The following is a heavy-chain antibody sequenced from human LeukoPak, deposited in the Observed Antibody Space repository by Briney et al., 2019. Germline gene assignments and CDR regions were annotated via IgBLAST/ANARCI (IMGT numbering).Heavy chain of an antibody. V-gene: IGHV1-24*01. J-gene: IGHJ5*02. CDR1: GCTLTELS. CDR2: FDPEDGET. D-gene: IGHD6-13*01. Sequence: GASVKVSCKVSGCTLTELSMHWVRQAPGKGLEWMGGFDPEDGETIYAQKFQGRVIMTEDTSTDTAYMELSSLRSEDTAVYYCARKEGGQLVNTRRWFDPWGQGTLVTVSS. CDR3: ARKEGGQLVNTRRWFDP.